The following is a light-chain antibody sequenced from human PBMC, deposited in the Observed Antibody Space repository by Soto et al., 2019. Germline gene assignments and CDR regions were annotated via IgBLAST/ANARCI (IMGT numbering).Light chain of an antibody. CDR3: SSYTGSSTFV. V-gene: IGLV2-14*01. J-gene: IGLJ1*01. CDR2: DVN. CDR1: SSDVGGYDY. Sequence: QSALTQPASVSGSPGQSITISCTGTSSDVGGYDYVSWYQQLPGKAPKLLIYDVNNRPSGVSHRFSGSKSGNTASLTISGHQAEDDADYYCSSYTGSSTFVFGTGTKLTVL.